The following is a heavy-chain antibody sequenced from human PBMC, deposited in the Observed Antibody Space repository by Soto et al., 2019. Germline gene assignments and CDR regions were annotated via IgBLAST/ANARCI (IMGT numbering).Heavy chain of an antibody. Sequence: EVQLVESGGGLFQPGGSLRLPVAASDLTSSISKMSGVRKAPAKGLGWVSVIYSGGSPFYADSVRGRFTIPRDNSKNTVNLQMNSLRAEDTAVYYCARDPWAADYWGQGTLVTVSS. CDR2: IYSGGSP. CDR3: ARDPWAADY. D-gene: IGHD3-16*01. V-gene: IGHV3-66*01. CDR1: DLTSSISK. J-gene: IGHJ4*02.